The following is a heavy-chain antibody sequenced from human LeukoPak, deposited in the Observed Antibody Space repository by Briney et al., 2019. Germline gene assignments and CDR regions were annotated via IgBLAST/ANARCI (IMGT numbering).Heavy chain of an antibody. Sequence: GGSLKLSCAASGFTFISYAMNWVRQAPGKGLEWVAGISGSGVGTYYADSVKGRFTISRDNSKNTVYLRMNSLRADDTAIYYCAKDWQSLQYFDYWGQGTLVTVSS. CDR1: GFTFISYA. CDR2: ISGSGVGT. D-gene: IGHD6-19*01. J-gene: IGHJ4*02. V-gene: IGHV3-23*01. CDR3: AKDWQSLQYFDY.